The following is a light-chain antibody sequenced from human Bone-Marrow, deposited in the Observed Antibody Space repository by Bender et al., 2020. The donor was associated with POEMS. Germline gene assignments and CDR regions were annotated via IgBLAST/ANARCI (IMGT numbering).Light chain of an antibody. CDR3: CSYAGGHSHVA. V-gene: IGLV2-23*02. CDR2: EVS. CDR1: SSDVGGYNY. Sequence: QSALTQPASVSGSPVQSITLSCTGTSSDVGGYNYVFWYQQHPGKAPKLIIYEVSKRPSGVSNRFSGSKSGNTASLTISGLQAEDEADYHCCSYAGGHSHVAFGGGTRLTVL. J-gene: IGLJ2*01.